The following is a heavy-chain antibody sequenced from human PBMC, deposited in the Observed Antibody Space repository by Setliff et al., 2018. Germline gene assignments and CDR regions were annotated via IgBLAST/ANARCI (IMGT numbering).Heavy chain of an antibody. V-gene: IGHV4-39*07. J-gene: IGHJ3*01. Sequence: TSETLSLTCTVSGGSISSSSYYWGWIRQPPGKGLEWIGTIYYTGNTYYNPSLKSRVTISVDPSKNQVSLKLSSATAADTAVYYCARDPHYDPTYSLPGHAFDFWGQGIMVTVSS. CDR3: ARDPHYDPTYSLPGHAFDF. CDR1: GGSISSSSYY. CDR2: IYYTGNT. D-gene: IGHD3-22*01.